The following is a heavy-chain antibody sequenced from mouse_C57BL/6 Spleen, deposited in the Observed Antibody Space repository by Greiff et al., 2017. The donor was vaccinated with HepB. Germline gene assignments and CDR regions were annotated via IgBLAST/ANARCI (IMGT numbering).Heavy chain of an antibody. CDR3: ARSPIYDGYYGGYYFDY. V-gene: IGHV3-8*01. D-gene: IGHD2-3*01. Sequence: EVQLQESGPGLAKPSQTLSLTCSVTGYSITSDYWNWIRKFPGNKLEYMGYISYSGSTYYNPSLKSRISITRDTSKNQYYLPLNSVTTEDTATYYCARSPIYDGYYGGYYFDYWGQGTTLTVSS. CDR1: GYSITSDY. J-gene: IGHJ2*01. CDR2: ISYSGST.